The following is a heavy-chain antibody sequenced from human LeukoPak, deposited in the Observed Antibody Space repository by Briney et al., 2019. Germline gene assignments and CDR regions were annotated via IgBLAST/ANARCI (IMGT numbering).Heavy chain of an antibody. CDR3: AKVQETKTQYSGYDDKVYYYGMDV. Sequence: GGSLRLSCAASGFTFSSYSMNWVRQAPGKGLEWVAVISYDGSNKYYADSVKGRFTISRDNSKNTLYLQMNSLRAEDTAVYYCAKVQETKTQYSGYDDKVYYYGMDVWGHGTTVTVSS. CDR2: ISYDGSNK. CDR1: GFTFSSYS. J-gene: IGHJ6*02. V-gene: IGHV3-30*18. D-gene: IGHD5-12*01.